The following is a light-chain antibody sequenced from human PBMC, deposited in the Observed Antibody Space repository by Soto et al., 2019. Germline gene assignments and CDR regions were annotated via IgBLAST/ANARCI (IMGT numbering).Light chain of an antibody. V-gene: IGKV1-5*03. Sequence: DIQLTQSPSTLSASVGDRVTITCRASQSISTWLAWYQQKPGTAPKLLIYKASTLESGVPSRFSGSRSGTEFTLTVSSLQPDDFATYYCQQYNDSFPYTVGQGTKLEIK. CDR2: KAS. CDR3: QQYNDSFPYT. J-gene: IGKJ2*01. CDR1: QSISTW.